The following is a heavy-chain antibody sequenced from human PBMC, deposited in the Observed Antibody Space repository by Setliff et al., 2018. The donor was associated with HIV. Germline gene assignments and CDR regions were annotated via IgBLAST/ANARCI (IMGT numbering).Heavy chain of an antibody. CDR1: GGSITSHY. V-gene: IGHV4-59*11. J-gene: IGHJ3*02. CDR3: ARWGETETPTSVKAFDI. D-gene: IGHD1-26*01. CDR2: THYSGRT. Sequence: PSETLSLTCTVSGGSITSHYRNWIRQPPGQGLEWIGFTHYSGRTSHNPSLTSRVTFSVDTSKNQFSLKLSSVTDVDTAVYYCARWGETETPTSVKAFDIWGQGTLVTVSS.